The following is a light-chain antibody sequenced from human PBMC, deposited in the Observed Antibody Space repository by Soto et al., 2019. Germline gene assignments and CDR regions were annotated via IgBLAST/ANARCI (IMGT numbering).Light chain of an antibody. CDR2: GAS. CDR1: QSVSSY. V-gene: IGKV3-11*01. J-gene: IGKJ4*01. CDR3: QQRFT. Sequence: EIVLTQSPATLSLSPGERATLSCRASQSVSSYLAWYQQKPGQAPRLLIYGASNRATGIPARFSGSGSGTDFTLTISSLEPEDFAVYYCQQRFTFGGGTKVEIK.